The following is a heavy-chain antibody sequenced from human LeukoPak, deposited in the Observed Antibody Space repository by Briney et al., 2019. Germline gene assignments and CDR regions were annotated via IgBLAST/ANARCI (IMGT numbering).Heavy chain of an antibody. CDR3: VRGPYGSGISNWFDP. CDR1: GGSISSYY. CDR2: IYYSGDT. Sequence: SETLSLTCTVSGGSISSYYWSWIRQAPGRGLEWIGYIYYSGDTNYNPSLQSRVTVSVDTSKNQFSLRLTSVSAADTAVYYCVRGPYGSGISNWFDPWGQGTPVIVSS. D-gene: IGHD3-10*01. V-gene: IGHV4-59*01. J-gene: IGHJ5*02.